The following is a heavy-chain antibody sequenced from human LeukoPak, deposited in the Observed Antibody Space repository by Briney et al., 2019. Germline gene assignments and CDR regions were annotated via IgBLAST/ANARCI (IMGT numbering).Heavy chain of an antibody. CDR3: AKAKSSSWYDGIYFDY. V-gene: IGHV3-23*01. Sequence: PGGSLRLSCVASGFTFSSYAMSWVRQAPGKGLEWVSAISGSGGSTYYADSVKGRFTISRDNSKNTLYLQINSLRAEDSAVYYCAKAKSSSWYDGIYFDYWGQGTLVTVSS. J-gene: IGHJ4*02. D-gene: IGHD6-13*01. CDR2: ISGSGGST. CDR1: GFTFSSYA.